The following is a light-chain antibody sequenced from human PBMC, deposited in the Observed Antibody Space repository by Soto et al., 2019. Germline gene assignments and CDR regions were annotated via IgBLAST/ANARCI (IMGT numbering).Light chain of an antibody. CDR1: SSNVGGYNF. V-gene: IGLV2-11*01. Sequence: QSALTQPRSVSGSPGQSVTISCTGTSSNVGGYNFVSWYQQEPGKAPKLMIYDVSKRPSGVPDRFSGSKSGNTASLTISGLQADDEGDYYCCSYAGSFTLLFGGGTKLTVL. J-gene: IGLJ2*01. CDR2: DVS. CDR3: CSYAGSFTLL.